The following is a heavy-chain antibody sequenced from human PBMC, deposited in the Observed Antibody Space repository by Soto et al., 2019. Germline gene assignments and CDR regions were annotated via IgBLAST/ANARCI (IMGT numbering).Heavy chain of an antibody. D-gene: IGHD6-19*01. J-gene: IGHJ6*02. Sequence: GGSLRLSCAASGFTFSDYYMSWIRQAPGKGLEWVSYISSSSSYTNYADSVKGRFTISRDNAKNSLYLQTNSLRAEDTAVYYCARDRAVVLYYYYGMDVWGQGTTVTVSS. CDR3: ARDRAVVLYYYYGMDV. V-gene: IGHV3-11*06. CDR1: GFTFSDYY. CDR2: ISSSSSYT.